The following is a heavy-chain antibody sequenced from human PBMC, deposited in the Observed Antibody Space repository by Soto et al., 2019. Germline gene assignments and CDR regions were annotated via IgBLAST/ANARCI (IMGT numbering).Heavy chain of an antibody. CDR2: IYPGDSDT. J-gene: IGHJ6*02. V-gene: IGHV5-51*01. CDR1: GYSFTNYW. Sequence: PGESLKISCKGFGYSFTNYWIGWVRQMPGKGLEWMGIIYPGDSDTRYSPSFQGQVTISADKSISTAYLQWSSLKASDTAIYYCARRMQQPRSRYGMDVWGQGTTVTVSS. CDR3: ARRMQQPRSRYGMDV. D-gene: IGHD6-13*01.